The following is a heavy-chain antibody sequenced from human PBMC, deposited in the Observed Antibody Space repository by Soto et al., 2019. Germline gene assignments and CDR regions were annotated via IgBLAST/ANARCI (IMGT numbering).Heavy chain of an antibody. J-gene: IGHJ6*02. CDR1: GGTFSSYA. CDR3: AGDVRSSGWYVGNHYYYGMYV. CDR2: IIPIFGTA. V-gene: IGHV1-69*06. D-gene: IGHD6-19*01. Sequence: QVQLVQSGAEVKKPGSSVTVSCKASGGTFSSYAISWVRQAPGQGLEWMGGIIPIFGTANYAQKFQGRVTITADKSTSPAYMELSSLRSEDTAVYYCAGDVRSSGWYVGNHYYYGMYVWGQGTTVTGSS.